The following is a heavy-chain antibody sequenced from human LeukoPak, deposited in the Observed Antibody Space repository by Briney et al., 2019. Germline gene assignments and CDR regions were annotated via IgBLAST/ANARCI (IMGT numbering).Heavy chain of an antibody. CDR2: ISGSDGAT. CDR1: GFIFSNYA. J-gene: IGHJ6*03. V-gene: IGHV3-23*01. CDR3: ARGGDFWSGQYYYYYYMDV. D-gene: IGHD3-3*01. Sequence: GGSLRLSCAASGFIFSNYAMTWVRQAPGKGLEWVSTISGSDGATYYADSVKGRFTISRDNSKNTLYLQMNSLRAEDTAVYYCARGGDFWSGQYYYYYYMDVWGKGTTVTVSS.